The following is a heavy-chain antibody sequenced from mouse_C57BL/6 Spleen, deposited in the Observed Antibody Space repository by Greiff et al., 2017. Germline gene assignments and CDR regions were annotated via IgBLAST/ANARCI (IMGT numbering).Heavy chain of an antibody. J-gene: IGHJ3*01. CDR2: ISSGSSTI. CDR3: ARGGGSSYWIAY. Sequence: EVKLVESGGGLVKPGGSLKLSCAASGFTFSDYGMHWVRQAPEKGLEWVAYISSGSSTIYYADKVKGRFTISRDNAKHTLFLQMTSLRSEDTAMYYCARGGGSSYWIAYWGQGTLVTVSA. V-gene: IGHV5-17*01. CDR1: GFTFSDYG.